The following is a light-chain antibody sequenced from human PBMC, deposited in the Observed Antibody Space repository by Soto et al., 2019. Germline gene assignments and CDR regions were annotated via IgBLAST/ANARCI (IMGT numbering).Light chain of an antibody. CDR1: SSNIGSNT. J-gene: IGLJ2*01. CDR2: SNN. V-gene: IGLV1-44*01. CDR3: VAWDDSLNGYVV. Sequence: QSVLTQPTSASGTPGQRVTISCSGSSSNIGSNTVNWYQQLPGTAPKLVIYSNNQRPSGVPDRFSGSKSGTSASLAISGLQSEDEADYYCVAWDDSLNGYVVFGGGTKLTVL.